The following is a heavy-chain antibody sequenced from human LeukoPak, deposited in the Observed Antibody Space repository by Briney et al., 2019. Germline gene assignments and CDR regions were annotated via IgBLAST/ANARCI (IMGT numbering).Heavy chain of an antibody. J-gene: IGHJ4*02. CDR3: ARDRPHYGDDY. CDR2: ITSSSSYI. CDR1: GFTFSDYS. V-gene: IGHV3-21*01. D-gene: IGHD4/OR15-4a*01. Sequence: GGSLRLSCAASGFTFSDYSMNWVRQAPGKGLEWVSSITSSSSYIYYADSVKGRFIISRDNAKNSLYLQMNSLRAEDTAVYYCARDRPHYGDDYWGQGTLLTVSS.